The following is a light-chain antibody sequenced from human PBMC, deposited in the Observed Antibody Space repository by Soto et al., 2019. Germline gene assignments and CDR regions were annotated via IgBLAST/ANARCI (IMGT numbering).Light chain of an antibody. CDR1: QTISSW. CDR2: KAS. Sequence: DIQMTQSPSTLSASVGDRVTITCRASQTISSWLAWYQQKPGKAPKLLIYKASSLESGVPSRSSGSGSGTEFTLTISSLQPDDFATYYCQQYNSYPWTFGQGTXVDI. CDR3: QQYNSYPWT. V-gene: IGKV1-5*03. J-gene: IGKJ1*01.